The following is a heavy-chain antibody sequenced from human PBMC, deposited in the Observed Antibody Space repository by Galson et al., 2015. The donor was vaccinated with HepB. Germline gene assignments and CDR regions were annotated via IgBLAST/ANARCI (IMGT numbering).Heavy chain of an antibody. J-gene: IGHJ3*02. Sequence: SLRLSCAASGFTFSNYAMHWVRQAPGKGLEWVAVTSYDGSNRVYADSVRGRFTISRDNSKNTLYLQMNSLRAEDTAVYYCARVGLGRIYYYDGSGYHDAFDIWGQGTMVTVSS. CDR2: TSYDGSNR. D-gene: IGHD3-22*01. CDR1: GFTFSNYA. CDR3: ARVGLGRIYYYDGSGYHDAFDI. V-gene: IGHV3-30-3*01.